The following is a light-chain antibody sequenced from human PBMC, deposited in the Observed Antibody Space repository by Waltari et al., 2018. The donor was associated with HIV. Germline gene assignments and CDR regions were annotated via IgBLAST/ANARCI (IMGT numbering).Light chain of an antibody. Sequence: DIVLTQSPGTLSLSPGERATLSCRASQGINNNDLAWYQQKPGQAPRLLIYGASSRATGIPDRISGSASGTDFTLSLSRLEPEDSAVYYCQQYSNSAFTFGQGTRLEIK. CDR3: QQYSNSAFT. CDR2: GAS. J-gene: IGKJ5*01. V-gene: IGKV3-20*01. CDR1: QGINNND.